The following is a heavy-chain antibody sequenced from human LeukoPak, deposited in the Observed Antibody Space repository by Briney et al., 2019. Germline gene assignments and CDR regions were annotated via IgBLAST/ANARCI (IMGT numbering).Heavy chain of an antibody. CDR2: INHSGST. CDR3: ARGRDGYNPYYFDY. CDR1: GGSFSGYY. Sequence: SETLSLTCAVYGGSFSGYYWSWIRQPPGKGLEWTGEINHSGSTNYNPSLKSRVTISVDTSKSQFSLKLSSVTAADTAVYYCARGRDGYNPYYFDYWGQGTLVTVSS. J-gene: IGHJ4*02. V-gene: IGHV4-34*01. D-gene: IGHD5-24*01.